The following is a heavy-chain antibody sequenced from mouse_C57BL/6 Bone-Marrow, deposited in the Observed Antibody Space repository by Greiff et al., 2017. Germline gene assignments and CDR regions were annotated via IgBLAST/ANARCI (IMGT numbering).Heavy chain of an antibody. Sequence: QVQLQQPGAELVKPGASVKVSCKASGYTFTSYWMHWVKQRPGQGLEWIGRIHPSDSYTNYNQKFKGKATLTVDTSSSTAYMQLSSLTSEDSAVYYCARGGLRRYFDYGGQGTTLTVSS. CDR3: ARGGLRRYFDY. J-gene: IGHJ2*01. V-gene: IGHV1-74*01. CDR1: GYTFTSYW. D-gene: IGHD2-4*01. CDR2: IHPSDSYT.